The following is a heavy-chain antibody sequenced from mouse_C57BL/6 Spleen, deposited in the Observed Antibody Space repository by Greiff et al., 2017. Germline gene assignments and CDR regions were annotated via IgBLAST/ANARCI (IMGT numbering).Heavy chain of an antibody. CDR2: IYPGDGDT. V-gene: IGHV1-82*01. CDR3: ARLDYYGLYFDY. D-gene: IGHD1-1*01. Sequence: VQGVESGPELVKPGASVKISCKASGYAFSSSWMNWVKQRPGKGLEWIGRIYPGDGDTNYNGKFKGKATLTADKSSSTAYMQLSSLTSEDSAVYFCARLDYYGLYFDYWGQGTTLTVSS. J-gene: IGHJ2*01. CDR1: GYAFSSSW.